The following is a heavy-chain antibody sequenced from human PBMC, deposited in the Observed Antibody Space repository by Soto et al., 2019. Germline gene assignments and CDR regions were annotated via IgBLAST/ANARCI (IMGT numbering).Heavy chain of an antibody. D-gene: IGHD3-16*01. V-gene: IGHV1-69*06. CDR2: IVPMYDSV. Sequence: QVQLVQSGAEVKKPGASVKVSCEASGGTFNTYTINWVRQAPGRGLEWVGQIVPMYDSVNYAENFQGRVTITADKSTKTAYMELSSRRSEDTAIYFCASWRSYSGSYCFDYWGQGTLVTVSS. CDR3: ASWRSYSGSYCFDY. J-gene: IGHJ4*02. CDR1: GGTFNTYT.